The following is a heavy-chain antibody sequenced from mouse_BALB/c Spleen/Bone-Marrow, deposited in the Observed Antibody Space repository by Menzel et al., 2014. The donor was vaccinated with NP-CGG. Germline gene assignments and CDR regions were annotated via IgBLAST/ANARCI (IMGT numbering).Heavy chain of an antibody. CDR2: ISCSNGTT. D-gene: IGHD3-1*01. CDR1: GYSFTGYY. Sequence: LVKTGASVKISCKASGYSFTGYYMHWVKQSHGKSLEWIAYISCSNGTTNYSQKFRGKATFTVDTPSSTAYMQFNSLTSEDSAVYYCARRGSAYVEGFAYWGQGTLVTVSA. V-gene: IGHV1S34*01. J-gene: IGHJ3*01. CDR3: ARRGSAYVEGFAY.